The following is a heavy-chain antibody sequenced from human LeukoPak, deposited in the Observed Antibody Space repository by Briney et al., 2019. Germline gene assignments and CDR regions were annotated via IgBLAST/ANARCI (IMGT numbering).Heavy chain of an antibody. CDR1: GFTFRNYG. Sequence: PGGSLRLSCAASGFTFRNYGMHWVRQAPGKGLEWAAVILYDASSKRYEDSLKSRFSISRDNSKNMLYLQMNSLRAEDTAVYYCAKDRGLGNDAFDIWGQGTMVTVSS. V-gene: IGHV3-30*18. J-gene: IGHJ3*02. D-gene: IGHD3-10*01. CDR2: ILYDASSK. CDR3: AKDRGLGNDAFDI.